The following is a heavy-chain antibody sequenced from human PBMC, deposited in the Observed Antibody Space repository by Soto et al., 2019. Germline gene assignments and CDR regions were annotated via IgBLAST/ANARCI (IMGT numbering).Heavy chain of an antibody. D-gene: IGHD1-26*01. V-gene: IGHV3-66*01. CDR2: IYSGGST. CDR1: GFTVSNNY. CDR3: AKEAWELPYFEY. J-gene: IGHJ4*02. Sequence: EVQLVESGGGLVQPGGSLRLSCAASGFTVSNNYMSWVRQAPGKGLEWVSVIYSGGSTYYADSVKGRFTISRDNSKNTLYLQMTSLTAEDTAVYYCAKEAWELPYFEYWGQGTLVTVSS.